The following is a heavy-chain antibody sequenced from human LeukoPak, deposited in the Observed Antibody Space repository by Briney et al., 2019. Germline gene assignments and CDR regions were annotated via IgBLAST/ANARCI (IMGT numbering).Heavy chain of an antibody. J-gene: IGHJ5*02. Sequence: ASVKVSCKASGYTFTGYYMHWVRQAPGQGLEWMGWINPNSGGTNYAQKFQGRVTMTRDTSISTAYMELSRLRSDDTAVYYCARDLTDCTNGVYYTWFDPWGQGTLVTVSS. D-gene: IGHD2-8*01. V-gene: IGHV1-2*02. CDR3: ARDLTDCTNGVYYTWFDP. CDR1: GYTFTGYY. CDR2: INPNSGGT.